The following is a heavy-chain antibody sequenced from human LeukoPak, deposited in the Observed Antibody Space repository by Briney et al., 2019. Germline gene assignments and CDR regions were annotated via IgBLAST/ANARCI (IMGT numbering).Heavy chain of an antibody. CDR3: AREGYDSSGYYALDY. V-gene: IGHV4-34*09. D-gene: IGHD3-22*01. Sequence: SETLSLTCAVYGGSFSGYYWSWIRQPPGKGLEWIGEINHSGSTNYNPSLKSRVTISVDTSKNQFSLKLSSVTAADTAVYYCAREGYDSSGYYALDYWGQGTLVTVSS. CDR1: GGSFSGYY. J-gene: IGHJ4*02. CDR2: INHSGST.